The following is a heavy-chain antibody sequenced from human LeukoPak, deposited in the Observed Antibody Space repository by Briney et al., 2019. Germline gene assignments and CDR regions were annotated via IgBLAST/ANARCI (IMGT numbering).Heavy chain of an antibody. CDR3: ANCRGYSYGLFDY. V-gene: IGHV3-23*01. Sequence: PGGSLRLSCAASGFTFNSYGMTWVRQAPGKGLEWVSTITDTGGSTYYADSVKGRFTISRDNSKNTLYLQMNSLRAEDTAVYYCANCRGYSYGLFDYWGQGTLVTVSS. CDR1: GFTFNSYG. J-gene: IGHJ4*02. D-gene: IGHD5-18*01. CDR2: ITDTGGST.